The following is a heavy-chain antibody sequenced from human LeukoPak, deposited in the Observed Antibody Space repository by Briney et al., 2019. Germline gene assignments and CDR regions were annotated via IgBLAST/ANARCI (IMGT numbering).Heavy chain of an antibody. CDR2: ISGSGGST. CDR1: GFTFSSYA. CDR3: AKDRAFLLAGTHAFDI. V-gene: IGHV3-23*01. J-gene: IGHJ3*02. D-gene: IGHD6-19*01. Sequence: GGSLRLSCAASGFTFSSYAMSWVRQAPGKGLEWVSAISGSGGSTYYADSVKGRLTISRDNSKNTLYLQMNSLRAEDTAVYYCAKDRAFLLAGTHAFDIWGQGTMVTVSS.